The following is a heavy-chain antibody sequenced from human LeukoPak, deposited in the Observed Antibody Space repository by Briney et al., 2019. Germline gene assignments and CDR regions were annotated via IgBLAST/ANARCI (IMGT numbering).Heavy chain of an antibody. V-gene: IGHV3-48*03. CDR1: GFTFSSYE. Sequence: PGGSLRLSCVASGFTFSSYEMNWVRQAPGKGLEWVSHISRSGSTIYYADSVKGRFTISRDNAKNSLYLQMNGLRAEDTAVYYCARDRGTGSNSPYYFDYWGQGTLVTVSS. CDR3: ARDRGTGSNSPYYFDY. D-gene: IGHD3-10*01. J-gene: IGHJ4*02. CDR2: ISRSGSTI.